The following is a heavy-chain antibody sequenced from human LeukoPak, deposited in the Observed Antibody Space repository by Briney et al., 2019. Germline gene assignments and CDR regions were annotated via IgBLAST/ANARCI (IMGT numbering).Heavy chain of an antibody. V-gene: IGHV4-31*03. J-gene: IGHJ4*02. CDR1: GGSISSGGYY. CDR2: IYYSGTA. CDR3: ASSNPSGSYSGFDY. Sequence: SETLSLTCTVSGGSISSGGYYWSWVRQHPEKGLEWIGYIYYSGTAYYNPSLKSRVTMSVDTSKNQFSLKLSSVTAADTAVYYCASSNPSGSYSGFDYWGQGTLVTVSS. D-gene: IGHD1-26*01.